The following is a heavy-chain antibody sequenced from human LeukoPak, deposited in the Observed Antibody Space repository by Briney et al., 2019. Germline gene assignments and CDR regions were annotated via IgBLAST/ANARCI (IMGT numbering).Heavy chain of an antibody. CDR2: ISYDGSNK. CDR1: GFTFSSYA. D-gene: IGHD6-19*01. CDR3: AREGIAVAGFDY. Sequence: AGRSLRLSCAASGFTFSSYAMHWVRQAPGKGLEWVAVISYDGSNKYYADSVKGRFTISRDNSKNTLCLQMNSLRAEDTAVYYCAREGIAVAGFDYWGQGTLVTVSS. V-gene: IGHV3-30*04. J-gene: IGHJ4*02.